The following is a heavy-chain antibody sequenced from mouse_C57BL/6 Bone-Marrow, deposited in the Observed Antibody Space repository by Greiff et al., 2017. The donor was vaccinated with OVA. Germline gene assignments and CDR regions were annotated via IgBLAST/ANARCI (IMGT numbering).Heavy chain of an antibody. J-gene: IGHJ3*01. CDR2: INPGSGGT. D-gene: IGHD2-3*01. CDR3: ARPSDGYYWFAY. V-gene: IGHV1-54*01. Sequence: LQESGAELVRPGTSVKVSCKASGYAFTNYLIEWVKQRPGQGLEWIGVINPGSGGTNYNEKFKGKATLTADKSSSTAYMQLSSLTSEDSAVYFCARPSDGYYWFAYWGQGTLVTVSA. CDR1: GYAFTNYL.